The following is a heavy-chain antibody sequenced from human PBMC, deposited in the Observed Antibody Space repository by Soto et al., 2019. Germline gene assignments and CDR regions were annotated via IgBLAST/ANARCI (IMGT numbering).Heavy chain of an antibody. D-gene: IGHD1-1*01. CDR1: GDTFSRYT. J-gene: IGHJ4*02. CDR2: IIPRFGTT. Sequence: QVQLGQSGAEVKKPGSSVRVSCKASGDTFSRYTVNWVRQAPRQGLEWMGGIIPRFGTTNFAPTLQGRVTITADESMSTVYMELSSLRSEDTALYYCARGRGLYNSGRSQLDYWGQGTLVTVSS. V-gene: IGHV1-69*01. CDR3: ARGRGLYNSGRSQLDY.